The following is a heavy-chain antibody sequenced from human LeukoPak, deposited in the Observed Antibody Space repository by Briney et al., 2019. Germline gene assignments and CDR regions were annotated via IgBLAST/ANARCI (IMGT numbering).Heavy chain of an antibody. V-gene: IGHV3-48*03. CDR3: ARDLTSIAAARWFDP. Sequence: GGSLRLSCAASGFTFSSYEMNWVRQAPGKGLEWVSCISSSGSTIYYADSVKGRFTISRDNAKNSLYLQMNSLRAEDTAVYYCARDLTSIAAARWFDPWGQGTLVTVSS. CDR1: GFTFSSYE. D-gene: IGHD6-13*01. CDR2: ISSSGSTI. J-gene: IGHJ5*02.